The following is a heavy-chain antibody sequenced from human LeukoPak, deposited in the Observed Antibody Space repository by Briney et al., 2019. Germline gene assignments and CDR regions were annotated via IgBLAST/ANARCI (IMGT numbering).Heavy chain of an antibody. CDR3: AKVYDSSGHRNLYWYFDL. V-gene: IGHV3-23*01. Sequence: PGGSLRLSCEASGITFIKYSMTWVRQAPGKGLEWVSAITGSGAFTDYADSVKGRFTISRDNSKNTLYLQMNSLRAEDTAVYYCAKVYDSSGHRNLYWYFDLWGRGTLVTVSS. J-gene: IGHJ2*01. CDR1: GITFIKYS. CDR2: ITGSGAFT. D-gene: IGHD3-22*01.